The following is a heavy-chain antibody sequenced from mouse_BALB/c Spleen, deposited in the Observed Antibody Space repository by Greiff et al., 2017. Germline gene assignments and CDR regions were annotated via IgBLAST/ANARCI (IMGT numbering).Heavy chain of an antibody. D-gene: IGHD1-1*01. CDR1: GYTFTDYA. J-gene: IGHJ4*01. V-gene: IGHV1S137*01. CDR2: ISTYYGDA. CDR3: ARADYGSSSYAMDY. Sequence: QVQLQQSGAELVRPGVSVKISCKGSGYTFTDYAMHWVKQSHAKSLEWIGVISTYYGDASYNQKFKGKATMTVDKSSSTAYMELARLTSEDSAIYYCARADYGSSSYAMDYWGQGTSVTVSS.